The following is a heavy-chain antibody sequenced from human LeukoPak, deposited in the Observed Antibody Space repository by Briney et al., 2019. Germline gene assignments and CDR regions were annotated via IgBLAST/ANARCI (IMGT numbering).Heavy chain of an antibody. J-gene: IGHJ4*02. CDR2: ISYDGRNT. V-gene: IGHV3-30*18. CDR1: GFTFTKYG. Sequence: GGSLRLSCAASGFTFTKYGMHWVRQAPGKGLEWVAVISYDGRNTYYADSVKGRFTISRDNSKNTLYLQMNSLRAEDTAVYYCAKSGGVTTTLGYWGQGTLVTVSS. D-gene: IGHD4-17*01. CDR3: AKSGGVTTTLGY.